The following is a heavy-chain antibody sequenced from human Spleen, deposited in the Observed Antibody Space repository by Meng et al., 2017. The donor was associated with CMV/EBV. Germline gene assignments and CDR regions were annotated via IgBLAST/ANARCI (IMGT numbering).Heavy chain of an antibody. CDR3: ARHNGYDFFDY. V-gene: IGHV5-51*01. CDR1: GYNFSTSW. J-gene: IGHJ4*02. Sequence: CKGSGYNFSTSWIGWVRQMPGKGLEWMGIIYPTDSDSRYSPSFQGQVTMSADKSINTAYLQWSSLKASDTAIYYCARHNGYDFFDYWGQGTLVTVSS. D-gene: IGHD5-12*01. CDR2: IYPTDSDS.